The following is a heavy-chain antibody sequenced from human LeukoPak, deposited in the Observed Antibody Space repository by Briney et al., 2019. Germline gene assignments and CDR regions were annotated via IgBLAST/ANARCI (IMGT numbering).Heavy chain of an antibody. Sequence: GGSLRLSCAASGFTFSSYATHWVRQAPGKGLGWVAVISYDGSNKYYADSVKGRFTISRDNSKNTLYLQMNSLRAEDTAVYYCARDIAARPEGFGDYWGQGTLVTVSS. CDR3: ARDIAARPEGFGDY. J-gene: IGHJ4*02. D-gene: IGHD6-6*01. CDR2: ISYDGSNK. V-gene: IGHV3-30-3*01. CDR1: GFTFSSYA.